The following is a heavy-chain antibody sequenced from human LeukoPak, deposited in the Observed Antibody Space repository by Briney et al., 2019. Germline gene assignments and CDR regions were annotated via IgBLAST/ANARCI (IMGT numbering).Heavy chain of an antibody. Sequence: ASVKVSCKASGYTFTGYYMHWVRQAPGQGLEWMGWINPNSGGTNYAQKFQGRVTMTRDTSISTAYMELSRLRSDDTAVYYCARAASMAARYYYYYGMDVWGQGTTVTVSS. CDR1: GYTFTGYY. CDR3: ARAASMAARYYYYYGMDV. D-gene: IGHD6-6*01. V-gene: IGHV1-2*02. CDR2: INPNSGGT. J-gene: IGHJ6*02.